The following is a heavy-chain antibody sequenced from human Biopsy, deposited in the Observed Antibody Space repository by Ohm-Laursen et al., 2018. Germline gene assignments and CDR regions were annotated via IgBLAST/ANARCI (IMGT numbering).Heavy chain of an antibody. CDR1: GFTFYVYG. CDR3: ARDRGGARYGMDV. J-gene: IGHJ6*02. D-gene: IGHD1-26*01. CDR2: IRRNSAII. Sequence: SLRLSCAASGFTFYVYGMHWVRQPPGKGLEWVSGIRRNSAIIDYADSVRGRFTISRDNARRFLFLQMNNLKSEDTAFYYCARDRGGARYGMDVWGRGTTVTVSS. V-gene: IGHV3-9*01.